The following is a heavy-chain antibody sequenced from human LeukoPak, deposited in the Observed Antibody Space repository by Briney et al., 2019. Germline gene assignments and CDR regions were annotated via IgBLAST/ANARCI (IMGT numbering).Heavy chain of an antibody. CDR1: GGSVSNYY. CDR2: VYYSGST. V-gene: IGHV4-59*02. J-gene: IGHJ4*02. D-gene: IGHD5-18*01. Sequence: SETLSLTCTVSGGSVSNYYWSWIRQPPGKGLEYIGHVYYSGSTDYNPSLKSRLAISVDTSKNQFSLKLSSVTAADTAVYYCARAYPGYSYGFYYFDYWGQGTLVTVSS. CDR3: ARAYPGYSYGFYYFDY.